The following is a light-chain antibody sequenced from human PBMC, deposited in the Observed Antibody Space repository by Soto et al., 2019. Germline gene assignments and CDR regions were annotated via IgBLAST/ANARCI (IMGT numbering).Light chain of an antibody. CDR2: YIS. Sequence: EIVMTQSPATLSVSPGETASLSCRASQSAGNFLAWYQQKPGQAPRLLIYYISTRATGIPARFSGSGSGAEFTLTINSLHSEYAAFYYWQYHNQCPITFGQGTRLEIK. CDR3: QYHNQCPIT. J-gene: IGKJ5*01. V-gene: IGKV3D-15*01. CDR1: QSAGNF.